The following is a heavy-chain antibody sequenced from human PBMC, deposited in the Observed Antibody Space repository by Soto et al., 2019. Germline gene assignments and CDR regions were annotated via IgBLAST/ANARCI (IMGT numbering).Heavy chain of an antibody. V-gene: IGHV4-4*07. D-gene: IGHD3-22*01. J-gene: IGHJ6*02. CDR2: IYTSGST. CDR1: GGPISSYY. Sequence: EILPLPITLAGGPISSYYWSWIRHPAGKGLEWIGRIYTSGSTNYNPSLKSRVTMSVDTSKKQFSLKLSSVTAADTAVYYCASLYYYYYDSSGYQMWDYYGMDVWGQGTTVTVSS. CDR3: ASLYYYYYDSSGYQMWDYYGMDV.